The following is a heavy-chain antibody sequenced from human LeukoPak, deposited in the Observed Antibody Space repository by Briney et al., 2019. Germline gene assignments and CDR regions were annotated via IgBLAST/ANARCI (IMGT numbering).Heavy chain of an antibody. CDR1: GFTFSSYA. D-gene: IGHD1-26*01. CDR2: INGSGGST. V-gene: IGHV3-23*01. Sequence: AGSPSLSCAASGFTFSSYALSWVRQAPGKGLEWFSTINGSGGSTYYADSLKGRVTITRDKSKNTLYLQMSSLRAEDTAVYYCAKQGVGATANYFDYWGQGTLVTVSS. CDR3: AKQGVGATANYFDY. J-gene: IGHJ4*02.